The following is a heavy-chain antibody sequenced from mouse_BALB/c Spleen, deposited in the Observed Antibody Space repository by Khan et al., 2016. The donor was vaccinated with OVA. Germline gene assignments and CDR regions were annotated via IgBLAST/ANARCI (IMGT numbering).Heavy chain of an antibody. CDR2: IWRGGST. CDR3: AKNEVSAMDY. CDR1: GFSLTTYG. D-gene: IGHD2-14*01. J-gene: IGHJ4*01. V-gene: IGHV2-5*01. Sequence: QVQLKQSGPGLVQPSQSLSITCTVSGFSLTTYGVHWVRQSPGKGLEWLGVIWRGGSTDYNAAFMSRLSITTDNTKSQVFFKMNSLQADDTAIYYCAKNEVSAMDYWGQGTSVTVSS.